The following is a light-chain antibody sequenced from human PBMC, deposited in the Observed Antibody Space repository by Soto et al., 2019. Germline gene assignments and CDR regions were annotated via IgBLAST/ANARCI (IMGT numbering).Light chain of an antibody. CDR2: AAS. CDR1: QSVSSSY. CDR3: QQYGALPYT. J-gene: IGKJ2*01. Sequence: DIVLTQSPGTLSLSPGERATLSCRASQSVSSSYFAWYQQKPGQAPRLLIYAASRRASGIPDRFSGSGSGTDFTLTINRLEPEDCAVYYCQQYGALPYTFGQGTKLEIK. V-gene: IGKV3-20*01.